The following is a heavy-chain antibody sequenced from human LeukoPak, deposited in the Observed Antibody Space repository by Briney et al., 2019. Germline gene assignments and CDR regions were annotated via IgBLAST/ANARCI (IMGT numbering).Heavy chain of an antibody. V-gene: IGHV3-23*01. D-gene: IGHD2-2*01. CDR3: ARDHCSSTSCYSDY. J-gene: IGHJ4*02. Sequence: GGSLRLSCVVSGITLSNYGMSWVRQAPEKGLEWVAGISGSGGSTNYADSVKGRFTISRDNPKNTLYLQMNSLRAEDTAVYYCARDHCSSTSCYSDYWGQGTLVTVSS. CDR2: ISGSGGST. CDR1: GITLSNYG.